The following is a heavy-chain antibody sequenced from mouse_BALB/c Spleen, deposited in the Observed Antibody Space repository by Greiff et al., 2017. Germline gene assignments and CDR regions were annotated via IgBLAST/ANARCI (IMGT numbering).Heavy chain of an antibody. J-gene: IGHJ4*01. V-gene: IGHV1-62-3*01. Sequence: QVQLQQPGAELVKPGASVKLSCKASGYTFTSYWMHWVKQRPGRGLEWIGRIDPNSGGTKYNEKFKSKATLTVDKPSSTAYMQLSSLTSEDSAVYYCTRAATTVVGGAMDYWGQGTSVTVSS. CDR2: IDPNSGGT. D-gene: IGHD1-1*01. CDR3: TRAATTVVGGAMDY. CDR1: GYTFTSYW.